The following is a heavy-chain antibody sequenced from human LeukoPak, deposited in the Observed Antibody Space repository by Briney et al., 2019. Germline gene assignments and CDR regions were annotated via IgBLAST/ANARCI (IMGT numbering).Heavy chain of an antibody. V-gene: IGHV3-64*04. CDR3: VVHSATSCY. Sequence: PGGSLRLSCSASGFTFSTYAMHWVRQAPGKGLEYVSAISSNGGSTYYADSVKGRFTISRDNGKTALSLQMNSLRAEDTAVYYCVVHSATSCYWGQGTLVTVSS. D-gene: IGHD1-26*01. CDR1: GFTFSTYA. J-gene: IGHJ4*02. CDR2: ISSNGGST.